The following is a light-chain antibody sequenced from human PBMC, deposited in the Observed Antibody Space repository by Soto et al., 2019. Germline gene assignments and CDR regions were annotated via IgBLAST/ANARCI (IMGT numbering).Light chain of an antibody. CDR2: EVS. J-gene: IGLJ1*01. V-gene: IGLV2-14*01. CDR3: CSFTSITTYV. CDR1: SSDIGGYDY. Sequence: QSVLTQPASVSGSPGQSITISCTGTSSDIGGYDYVSWYQQQPGKAPKLMISEVSNRPSGVSNRFSGSKSGNTASLIISGLQAEDEADYYCCSFTSITTYVFGAWTKVTVL.